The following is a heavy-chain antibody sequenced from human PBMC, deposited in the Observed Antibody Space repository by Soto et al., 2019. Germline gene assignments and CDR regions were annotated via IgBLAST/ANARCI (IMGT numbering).Heavy chain of an antibody. Sequence: QITLKESGPTLVKPTQTLTLTCSFSGFSLSPRGLGVGWIRQPPGKSLEWLALIYWDYDKRYIPSLMSRLTITKYISKNQVVLTMTNMDPVDTATYYCTRGTTMTTGWDYWGQGTLVTVAS. CDR3: TRGTTMTTGWDY. CDR1: GFSLSPRGLG. V-gene: IGHV2-5*02. J-gene: IGHJ4*02. D-gene: IGHD4-17*01. CDR2: IYWDYDK.